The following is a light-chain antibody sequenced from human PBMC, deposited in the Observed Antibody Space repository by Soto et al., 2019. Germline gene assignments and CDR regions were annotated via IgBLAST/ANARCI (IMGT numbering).Light chain of an antibody. CDR1: SSNIGRNA. Sequence: VLTQPPSASGAPGQRVTISCSGSSSNIGRNAVNWYRQLPGTAPRLLIYTNDLRPSGVPDRFSASRSGTSASLAISGLQSEDEANFYCATWDDSLDGPVFGGGTKLTVL. V-gene: IGLV1-44*01. J-gene: IGLJ2*01. CDR2: TND. CDR3: ATWDDSLDGPV.